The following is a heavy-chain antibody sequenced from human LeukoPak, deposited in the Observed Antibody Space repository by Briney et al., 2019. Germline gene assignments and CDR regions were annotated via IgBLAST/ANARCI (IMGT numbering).Heavy chain of an antibody. V-gene: IGHV3-9*01. CDR2: ISWNSGSI. Sequence: GGSLRLSCAASGFTFDDYAMHWVRQAPGKGLEWVSGISWNSGSIGYADSVKGRFTISRDNAKNSLYLQMNSLRAEDTAVYYCATAGGYSSSWYPYYWGQGTLVTVSS. CDR3: ATAGGYSSSWYPYY. D-gene: IGHD6-13*01. CDR1: GFTFDDYA. J-gene: IGHJ4*02.